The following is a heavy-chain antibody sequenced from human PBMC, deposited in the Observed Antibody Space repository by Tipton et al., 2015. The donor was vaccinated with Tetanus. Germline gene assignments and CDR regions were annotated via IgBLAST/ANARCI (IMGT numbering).Heavy chain of an antibody. CDR3: ARDQAFRGSYVVGNFDY. J-gene: IGHJ4*02. V-gene: IGHV1-18*01. Sequence: QSGPEVKKPGASVKVSCKASGYTFTSYGISWVRQAPGQGLEWMGWISAYNGNTNYAQKLQGRVTMTTDTSTSTAYMELRSLRSDDTAVYYCARDQAFRGSYVVGNFDYWGQGTLVTVSS. CDR1: GYTFTSYG. CDR2: ISAYNGNT. D-gene: IGHD1-26*01.